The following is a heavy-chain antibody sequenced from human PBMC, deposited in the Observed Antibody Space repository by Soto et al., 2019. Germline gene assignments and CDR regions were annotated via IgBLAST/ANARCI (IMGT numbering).Heavy chain of an antibody. V-gene: IGHV4-39*02. J-gene: IGHJ4*01. CDR2: IYYSGST. D-gene: IGHD2-15*01. Sequence: SETLSLTCTVSGGSISSSSYYWGWIRQPPGKGLEWIGSIYYSGSTYYNPSLKSRFTISRDNFKNTLYLEMNSLKIEDTAVYYCARVPKGYCSGGNCYSRGPVGCDFWGQGTLVTVSS. CDR1: GGSISSSSYY. CDR3: ARVPKGYCSGGNCYSRGPVGCDF.